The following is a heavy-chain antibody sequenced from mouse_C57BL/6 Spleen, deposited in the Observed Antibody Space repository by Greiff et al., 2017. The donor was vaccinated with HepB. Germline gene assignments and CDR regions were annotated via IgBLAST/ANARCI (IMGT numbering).Heavy chain of an antibody. J-gene: IGHJ1*03. CDR3: ATVGDDYDGGYFDV. Sequence: EVKVVESGGGLVQPGGSLSLSCAASGFTFTDYYMSWVRQPPGKALEWLGFIRNKANGYTTEYSASVKGRFTISRDNSQSILYLQMNALRAEDSATYYCATVGDDYDGGYFDVWGTGTTVTVSS. D-gene: IGHD2-4*01. V-gene: IGHV7-3*01. CDR2: IRNKANGYTT. CDR1: GFTFTDYY.